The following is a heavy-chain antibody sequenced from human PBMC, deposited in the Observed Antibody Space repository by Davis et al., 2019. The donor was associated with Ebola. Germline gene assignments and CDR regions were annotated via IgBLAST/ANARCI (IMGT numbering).Heavy chain of an antibody. CDR2: ISYDGSNK. J-gene: IGHJ4*02. CDR3: ARGEESVVDY. CDR1: GFTFSSYS. V-gene: IGHV3-30*03. Sequence: GESLKISCAASGFTFSSYSMNWVRQAPGKGLEWVAVISYDGSNKYYADSVKGRFTISRDNSKNTLYLQMNSLRAEDTAVYYCARGEESVVDYWGQGTLVTVSS. D-gene: IGHD5/OR15-5a*01.